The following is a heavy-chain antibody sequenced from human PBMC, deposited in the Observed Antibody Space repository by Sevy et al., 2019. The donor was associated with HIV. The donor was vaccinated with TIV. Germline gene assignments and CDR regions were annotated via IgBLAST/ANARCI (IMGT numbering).Heavy chain of an antibody. Sequence: GGSLRLSCAASGFSFTSYSMNWVRQAPGKGLEWVAFIRFDGSIKYYRDSVKGRLTISRDNSKNTLYLQMNSLRAEDTAVYFCAKVLHIVEIPAAIDYYYGMDVWGQGTTVTVSS. D-gene: IGHD2-2*01. J-gene: IGHJ6*02. V-gene: IGHV3-30*02. CDR2: IRFDGSIK. CDR1: GFSFTSYS. CDR3: AKVLHIVEIPAAIDYYYGMDV.